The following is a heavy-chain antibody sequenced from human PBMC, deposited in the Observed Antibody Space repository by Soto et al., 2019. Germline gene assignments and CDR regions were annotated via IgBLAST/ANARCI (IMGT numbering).Heavy chain of an antibody. J-gene: IGHJ4*02. CDR2: IIAIFGTA. D-gene: IGHD2-15*01. V-gene: IGHV1-69*01. Sequence: QVQLVQSGAEVKKPGYAVKVSCKASGGTFSSYAISWVRQAPGQGLEWMGGIIAIFGTANYAQKFQGRVTITADESTSTAYMELSSLRSEDTAVYYCARDRSGGSCHDYWGQGTLVTVSS. CDR1: GGTFSSYA. CDR3: ARDRSGGSCHDY.